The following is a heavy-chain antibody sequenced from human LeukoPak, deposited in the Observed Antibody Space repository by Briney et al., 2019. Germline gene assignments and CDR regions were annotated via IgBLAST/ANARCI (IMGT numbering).Heavy chain of an antibody. CDR3: ARHKEIATGDYFDY. J-gene: IGHJ4*02. D-gene: IGHD5-24*01. V-gene: IGHV1-18*01. CDR1: DYQFGTSG. Sequence: ASLKVSCKTSDYQFGTSGLSWVRQSPGQRLEWMGGISAYNGNTNYAQKLQGRVTMTTDTSTSTAYMELRSLRSDATAVYYCARHKEIATGDYFDYWGQGTLVTVSS. CDR2: ISAYNGNT.